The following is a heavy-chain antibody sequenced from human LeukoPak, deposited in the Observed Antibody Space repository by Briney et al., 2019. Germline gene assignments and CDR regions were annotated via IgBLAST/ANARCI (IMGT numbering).Heavy chain of an antibody. Sequence: GWSLRLSCAASGFTFSSYSMNWVRQAPGKGLEWVSSITSSSSYIYYADSVKGRFTISRDNAKNSLYLQMNSLRAEDTAVYYCASRVVTATFDAFDIWGHGTMVTVSS. J-gene: IGHJ3*02. CDR3: ASRVVTATFDAFDI. CDR2: ITSSSSYI. V-gene: IGHV3-21*01. CDR1: GFTFSSYS. D-gene: IGHD2-21*02.